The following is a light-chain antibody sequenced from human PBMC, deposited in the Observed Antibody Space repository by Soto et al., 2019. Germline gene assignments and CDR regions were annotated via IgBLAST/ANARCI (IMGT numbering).Light chain of an antibody. CDR1: QGIGIY. CDR3: QKYNSGPLT. Sequence: DIQMTQSPSSLSASLGDRVTITCRASQGIGIYLAWFPQRPGKVPKLLSYAASALHSGVPSRFSCSGSETDFTLTISSLQPEGVATYYCQKYNSGPLTFGAGTRVEIK. J-gene: IGKJ4*01. V-gene: IGKV1-27*01. CDR2: AAS.